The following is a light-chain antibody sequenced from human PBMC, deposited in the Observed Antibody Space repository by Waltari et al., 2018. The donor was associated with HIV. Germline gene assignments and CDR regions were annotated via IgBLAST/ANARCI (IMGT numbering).Light chain of an antibody. CDR1: QSVSSY. CDR3: QQRSNWPPIT. CDR2: DAS. Sequence: EIVLTQSPAPLYLSPGERATVSCRASQSVSSYLAWYQQKPGQAPRLLIYDASNRATGIPARFSGSGSGTDFTLTISSLEPEDFAVYYCQQRSNWPPITFGQGTRLEIK. J-gene: IGKJ5*01. V-gene: IGKV3-11*01.